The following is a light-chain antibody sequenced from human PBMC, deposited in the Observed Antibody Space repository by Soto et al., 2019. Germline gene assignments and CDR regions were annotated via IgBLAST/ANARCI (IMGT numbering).Light chain of an antibody. CDR3: QQYNNWPPWT. CDR1: QSVSSN. J-gene: IGKJ1*01. Sequence: EIVMTQSPATLSVSPGERATLSCRASQSVSSNLAWYQQKPGQAPRLLIYGASTRATGIPARFSGSGSGTEFPLTISSLQSEDFAVYYCQQYNNWPPWTFGQGTTLEIK. V-gene: IGKV3-15*01. CDR2: GAS.